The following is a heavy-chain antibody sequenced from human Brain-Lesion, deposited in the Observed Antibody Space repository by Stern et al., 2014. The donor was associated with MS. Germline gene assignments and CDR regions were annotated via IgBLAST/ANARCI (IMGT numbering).Heavy chain of an antibody. CDR3: ASGYRIFDY. D-gene: IGHD5-18*01. J-gene: IGHJ4*02. V-gene: IGHV4-61*02. CDR2: SHPSGSP. CDR1: GGSISSGSDY. Sequence: VQLVQSGPGLVKPSQTLSLTCTVSGGSISSGSDYWSWIRQPVGKGLEWIGLSHPSGSPFSTPSLKGRVTISTATSMTQFSLELNSATAADTAIYYCASGYRIFDYWGQGILVTVSS.